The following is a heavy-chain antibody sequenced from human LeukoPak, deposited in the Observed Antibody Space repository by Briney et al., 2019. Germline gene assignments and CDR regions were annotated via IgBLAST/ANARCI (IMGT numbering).Heavy chain of an antibody. Sequence: PSETLSLTCTVSGDFMSRGSYYWSWVRQPAGKGLEWIGRVYTTGSTNYNPSLKSRATISIDTSENQFSLKLSSVTAADTAIYHCARDMSTVGTTRSFNIWGQGTMVTVSS. CDR3: ARDMSTVGTTRSFNI. CDR1: GDFMSRGSYY. J-gene: IGHJ3*02. V-gene: IGHV4-61*02. D-gene: IGHD1-26*01. CDR2: VYTTGST.